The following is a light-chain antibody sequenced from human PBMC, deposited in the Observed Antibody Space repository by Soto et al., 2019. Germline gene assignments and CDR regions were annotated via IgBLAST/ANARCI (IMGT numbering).Light chain of an antibody. J-gene: IGKJ5*01. CDR3: QQYDQWPPIT. CDR2: GAS. Sequence: EIVMTQSPAALSVSPGERATLSCRASQSVRSNLAWYQQKPGQAPRLLIYGASTRATGIPARFSGSGSGTEFTLTISSLQSEDFAVYYCQQYDQWPPITFGQGTQLEIK. V-gene: IGKV3-15*01. CDR1: QSVRSN.